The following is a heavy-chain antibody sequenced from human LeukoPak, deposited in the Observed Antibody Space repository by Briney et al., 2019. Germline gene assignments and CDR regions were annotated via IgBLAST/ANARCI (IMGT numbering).Heavy chain of an antibody. J-gene: IGHJ3*02. CDR1: ADSFSSHY. CDR2: ISYIGST. Sequence: SETLSLTCAVSADSFSSHYWSWIRQPPGKGLEWIGYISYIGSTNYNPSLKSRVTISIDTSKNQFSLKLSSVTAADTAVYYCARDLITVTKGFDIWGQGTMVGVSS. CDR3: ARDLITVTKGFDI. V-gene: IGHV4-59*11. D-gene: IGHD4-17*01.